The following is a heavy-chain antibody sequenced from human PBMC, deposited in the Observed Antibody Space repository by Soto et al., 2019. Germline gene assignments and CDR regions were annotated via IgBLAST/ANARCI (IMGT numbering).Heavy chain of an antibody. V-gene: IGHV3-53*01. J-gene: IGHJ4*02. CDR2: IYSGGST. Sequence: PGGSLRLSCAASGFTVSSNYMSWVRQAPGKGLEWVSVIYSGGSTYYADSVKGRFTISRDNSKNTLYLQMNSLRAEDMAVYYCAREMAGTPDFDYWGQGTLVTVSS. CDR3: AREMAGTPDFDY. D-gene: IGHD1-1*01. CDR1: GFTVSSNY.